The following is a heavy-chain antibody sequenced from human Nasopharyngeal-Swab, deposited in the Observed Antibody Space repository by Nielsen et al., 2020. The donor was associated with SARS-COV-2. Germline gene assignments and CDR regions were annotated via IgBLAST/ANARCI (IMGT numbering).Heavy chain of an antibody. V-gene: IGHV3-21*01. CDR3: ARGYFDL. CDR1: GFTFSNYN. J-gene: IGHJ2*01. CDR2: ISSSSSYI. Sequence: GGSLRLSCAASGFTFSNYNFNWVRQAPGRGLEWVSSISSSSSYIYYADSVKGRFTISRDNAKNSLYLQMNSLRAEDTAVYYCARGYFDLWGRGTLVTVSS.